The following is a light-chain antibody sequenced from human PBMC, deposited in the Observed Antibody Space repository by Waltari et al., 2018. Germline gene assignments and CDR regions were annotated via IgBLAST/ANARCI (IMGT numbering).Light chain of an antibody. J-gene: IGLJ3*02. CDR2: RNN. CDR3: ATWDDSLTAWV. CDR1: SSNIGPYY. V-gene: IGLV1-47*01. Sequence: QSVLTQPPSASGTPGQRVTISCSGSSSNIGPYYVYWYQQLPGTAPKLLIYRNNQWPSGVPDQFSGSKSGTSASLAISGLRSEDEADYYCATWDDSLTAWVFGGGTKLTVL.